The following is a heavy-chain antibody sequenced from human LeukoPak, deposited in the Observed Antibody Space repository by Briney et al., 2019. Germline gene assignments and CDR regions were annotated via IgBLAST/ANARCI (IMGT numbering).Heavy chain of an antibody. Sequence: GGSLRLSCAASAFTFSTYAMHWVRQAPGRGLEWVAVISYDGRNKYYADSVKGRFTISRDNSKNTLYLQMNFLRAEDTAVYYCARQEYSSGWFLDYWGQGTLVTVSS. CDR2: ISYDGRNK. D-gene: IGHD6-19*01. CDR3: ARQEYSSGWFLDY. CDR1: AFTFSTYA. V-gene: IGHV3-30*04. J-gene: IGHJ4*02.